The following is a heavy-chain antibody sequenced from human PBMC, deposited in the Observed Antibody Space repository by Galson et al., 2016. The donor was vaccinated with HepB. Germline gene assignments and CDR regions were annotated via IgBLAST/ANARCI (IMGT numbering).Heavy chain of an antibody. CDR3: VTISGITLPGY. CDR2: INNDGSTT. V-gene: IGHV3-74*01. D-gene: IGHD1-7*01. Sequence: SLRLSCAASGFTFISYWMHWVRRAPGKGLVWVAHINNDGSTTNYADSVKGRFTISRDNAKNTLYLEMNTLRVDDTAVYYCVTISGITLPGYWGQGTLVTVSS. CDR1: GFTFISYW. J-gene: IGHJ4*02.